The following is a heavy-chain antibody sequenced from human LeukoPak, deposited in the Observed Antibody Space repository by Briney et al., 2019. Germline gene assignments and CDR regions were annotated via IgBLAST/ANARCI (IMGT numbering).Heavy chain of an antibody. V-gene: IGHV3-23*01. D-gene: IGHD2-15*01. CDR1: GFTFSSYA. J-gene: IGHJ3*02. CDR3: AKGVVVVVAADDAFDI. Sequence: GGSLRLSCAASGFTFSSYAMSWVRQAPGKGLEWVSAISGSGGSTYYADSVKGRFTISRDNSKNTLYLQVNSLRAEDTAVYYCAKGVVVVVAADDAFDIWGQGTMVTVSS. CDR2: ISGSGGST.